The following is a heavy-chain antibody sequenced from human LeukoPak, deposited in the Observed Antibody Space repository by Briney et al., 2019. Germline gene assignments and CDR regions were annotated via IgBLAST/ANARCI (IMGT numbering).Heavy chain of an antibody. CDR2: IYYSGST. D-gene: IGHD5-12*01. Sequence: SETLSLTCTVSGGSISSYYWSWIRQPPGKGLEWIGYIYYSGSTNYNPSLKSRVTISVDTSKNQFSLKLSSVTAADTAVYYCARLDGGIESLGYGMDVWGQGTTVTVSS. CDR1: GGSISSYY. J-gene: IGHJ6*02. CDR3: ARLDGGIESLGYGMDV. V-gene: IGHV4-59*08.